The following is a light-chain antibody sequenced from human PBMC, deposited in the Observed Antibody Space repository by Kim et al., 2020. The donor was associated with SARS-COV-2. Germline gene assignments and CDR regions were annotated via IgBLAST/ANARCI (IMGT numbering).Light chain of an antibody. CDR1: SSSSGAVYD. CDR3: QSYDTRLNVWV. Sequence: RITISCTGSSSSSGAVYDVHWYQQLPRTAPTLLIYRNNNRPSGVPDRFSASKSGTSASLTITGLQAEDEADYYCQSYDTRLNVWVFGGGTQLTVL. CDR2: RNN. J-gene: IGLJ3*02. V-gene: IGLV1-40*01.